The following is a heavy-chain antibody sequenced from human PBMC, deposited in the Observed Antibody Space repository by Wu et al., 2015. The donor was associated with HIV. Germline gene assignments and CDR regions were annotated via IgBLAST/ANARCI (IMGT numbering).Heavy chain of an antibody. D-gene: IGHD3-10*01. CDR1: GYTFTGYY. Sequence: QVQLVQSGAEVKKPGASVKVSCKASGYTFTGYYMHWVRQAPGQGLEWMGWINPNSGGTNYAQKFQGRVTMTRDTSISTAYMELSRLRSDDTAVYYCARDRAQLLWFGEPHSGQFSFDPWGQGTLVTVSS. CDR3: ARDRAQLLWFGEPHSGQFSFDP. J-gene: IGHJ5*02. V-gene: IGHV1-2*02. CDR2: INPNSGGT.